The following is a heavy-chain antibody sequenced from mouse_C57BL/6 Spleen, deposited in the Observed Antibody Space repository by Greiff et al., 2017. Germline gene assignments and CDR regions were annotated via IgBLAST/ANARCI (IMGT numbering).Heavy chain of an antibody. J-gene: IGHJ4*01. CDR3: ARDYYGGAMDY. CDR2: ISDGGSYT. V-gene: IGHV5-4*01. D-gene: IGHD1-1*01. CDR1: GFTFSSYA. Sequence: VQLKESGGGLVKPGGSLKLSCAASGFTFSSYAMSWVRQTPEKRLEWVATISDGGSYTYYPDNVKGRFTISRDNAKNNLYLQMSHLKSEDTAMXYCARDYYGGAMDYWGQGTSVTVSS.